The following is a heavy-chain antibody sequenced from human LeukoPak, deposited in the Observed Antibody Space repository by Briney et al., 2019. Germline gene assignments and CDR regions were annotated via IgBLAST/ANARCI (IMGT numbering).Heavy chain of an antibody. V-gene: IGHV3-23*01. D-gene: IGHD3-10*01. CDR1: GVTFSSYA. J-gene: IGHJ5*02. Sequence: GGSLRLSCAASGVTFSSYAMSWVREAPGKGLEWVSAISGSGGSTYYADSVKGRFTISRDNSKNTLYLQMNSLRAEDTAVYYCAKVLGVYGSGDNWFDPWGQGTLVTVSS. CDR2: ISGSGGST. CDR3: AKVLGVYGSGDNWFDP.